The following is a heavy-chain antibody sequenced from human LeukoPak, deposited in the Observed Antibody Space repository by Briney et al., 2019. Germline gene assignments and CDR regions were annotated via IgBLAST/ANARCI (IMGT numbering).Heavy chain of an antibody. D-gene: IGHD3-22*01. CDR1: GDSISSSSYY. V-gene: IGHV4-39*01. CDR3: ARQQAQYYYDSSGYPFDY. J-gene: IGHJ4*02. Sequence: SETLSLTCSVSGDSISSSSYYWGWIRQPPGKGLEGIGSISYSGANYYNPSLKSRVTISEDTSKNQFSMKLYSVTAADTAVYYCARQQAQYYYDSSGYPFDYWGQGTLVAVSS. CDR2: ISYSGAN.